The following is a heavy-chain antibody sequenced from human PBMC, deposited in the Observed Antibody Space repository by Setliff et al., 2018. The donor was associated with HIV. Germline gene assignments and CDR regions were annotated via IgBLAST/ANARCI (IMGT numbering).Heavy chain of an antibody. CDR1: GDSVSSASYY. CDR2: IYHSGGS. CDR3: ARSVDFGGSWIQDYYYMDV. D-gene: IGHD6-13*01. Sequence: LSLTCTVSGDSVSSASYYWSWIRQPPGKGLEWIGSIYHSGGSYYNPSLKSRVTISVDTSKNQFSLKLTSVTAADTAVYHCARSVDFGGSWIQDYYYMDVWGKGTTVTVSS. V-gene: IGHV4-38-2*02. J-gene: IGHJ6*03.